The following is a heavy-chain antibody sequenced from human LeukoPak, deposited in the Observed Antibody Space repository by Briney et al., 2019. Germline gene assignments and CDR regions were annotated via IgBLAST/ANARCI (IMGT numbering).Heavy chain of an antibody. Sequence: PSETLSLTCTVFGGSISVYYGTWIRQPPGKDLEWSGYIYSNGRTDYNPSLKSRVTISVDTSKNQFSLTLGSVTAADTAVYYCERESHGDYVDYWGQGTLVTVSS. D-gene: IGHD4-17*01. J-gene: IGHJ4*02. V-gene: IGHV4-59*01. CDR1: GGSISVYY. CDR2: IYSNGRT. CDR3: ERESHGDYVDY.